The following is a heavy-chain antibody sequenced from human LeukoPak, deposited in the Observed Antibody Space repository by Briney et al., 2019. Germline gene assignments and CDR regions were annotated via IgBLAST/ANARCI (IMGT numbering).Heavy chain of an antibody. CDR2: ISYDGSNK. Sequence: PGGSLRLSCAASGFTFSSYATHWVRQAPGKGLEWVAVISYDGSNKYYADSVKGRFTISRDNSKNTLYLQMNSLRAEDTAVYYCARAGYSYGFNNYYYYYYMDVWGKGTTVTVSS. CDR3: ARAGYSYGFNNYYYYYYMDV. J-gene: IGHJ6*03. CDR1: GFTFSSYA. V-gene: IGHV3-30*01. D-gene: IGHD5-18*01.